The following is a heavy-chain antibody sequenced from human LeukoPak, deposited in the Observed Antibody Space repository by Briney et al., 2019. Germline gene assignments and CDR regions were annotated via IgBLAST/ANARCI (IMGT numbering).Heavy chain of an antibody. CDR2: ISGGGGST. D-gene: IGHD3-3*01. CDR1: GFTFSSYA. J-gene: IGHJ4*02. V-gene: IGHV3-23*01. Sequence: GGSLRLSCAASGFTFSSYAMSWVRQAPGKGLEWVSAISGGGGSTYYADSVKGRFTISRDNSKNTLYLQMNSLRAEDTAVYYCAKVPRRLEAFDYWGQGTLVTVSS. CDR3: AKVPRRLEAFDY.